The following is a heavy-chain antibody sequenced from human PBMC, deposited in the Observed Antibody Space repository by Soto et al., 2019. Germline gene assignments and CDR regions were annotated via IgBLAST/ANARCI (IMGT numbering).Heavy chain of an antibody. CDR3: ARVNGVEIRGVIKTQYYYYGMDV. D-gene: IGHD3-10*01. J-gene: IGHJ6*02. Sequence: SETLSLTCTVSGGSVSSSSYYWSWIRQPPGKGLEWIGYIYYSGSTNYNPSLKSRVTISVDTSKNQFSLKLSSVTAADTAVYYCARVNGVEIRGVIKTQYYYYGMDVWGQGTTVTVSS. CDR1: GGSVSSSSYY. V-gene: IGHV4-61*01. CDR2: IYYSGST.